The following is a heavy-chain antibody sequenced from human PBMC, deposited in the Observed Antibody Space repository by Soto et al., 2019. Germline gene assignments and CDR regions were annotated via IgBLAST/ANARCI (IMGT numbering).Heavy chain of an antibody. V-gene: IGHV3-7*01. D-gene: IGHD1-7*01. Sequence: GGSLRLSCAASGFTFSSYWMSWVRQAPGKGLEWVANIKQDGSEKYYVDSVKGRFTISRDNAKNSLYLQMNSLRAEDTAVYYCASHKITGTTWPPGRSRAVYYYYCMDVWGQGTTVTVSS. J-gene: IGHJ6*02. CDR3: ASHKITGTTWPPGRSRAVYYYYCMDV. CDR1: GFTFSSYW. CDR2: IKQDGSEK.